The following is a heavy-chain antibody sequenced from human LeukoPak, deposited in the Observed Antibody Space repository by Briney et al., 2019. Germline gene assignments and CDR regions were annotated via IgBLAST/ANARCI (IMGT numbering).Heavy chain of an antibody. Sequence: ASVKVSCMASGYTFTGYYMHWVRQAPGQGLEWMGWINPNSGGTNYAQKFQGRVTMTRDTSISTAYMELSRLRSDDTAVYYCARATAAVLGNPFDYWGQGTLVTVSS. V-gene: IGHV1-2*02. J-gene: IGHJ4*02. CDR1: GYTFTGYY. D-gene: IGHD6-13*01. CDR3: ARATAAVLGNPFDY. CDR2: INPNSGGT.